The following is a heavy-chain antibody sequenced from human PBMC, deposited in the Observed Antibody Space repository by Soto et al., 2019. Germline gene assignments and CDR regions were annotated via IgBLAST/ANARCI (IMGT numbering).Heavy chain of an antibody. Sequence: GGSLRLSCAASGFTFSSYAMSWVRQAPGKGLEWVSAISGSGGSTYYADSVKGRFTISRDNSKNTLYLQMNSLRAEDTAVYYCAKDLRGNHYYYYYGMDVWGQGTTVTVSS. V-gene: IGHV3-23*01. J-gene: IGHJ6*02. CDR2: ISGSGGST. CDR3: AKDLRGNHYYYYYGMDV. CDR1: GFTFSSYA.